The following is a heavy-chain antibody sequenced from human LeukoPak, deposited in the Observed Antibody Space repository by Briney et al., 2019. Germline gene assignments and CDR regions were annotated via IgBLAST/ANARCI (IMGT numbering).Heavy chain of an antibody. CDR3: ARHSSGWYWFDY. V-gene: IGHV4-39*01. CDR2: IYYSGST. CDR1: GGSISSSSYY. D-gene: IGHD6-19*01. Sequence: SETLSLTCTVSGGSISSSSYYWGWIRQPPGKGLEWIGSIYYSGSTYYNPSLKSRVTISVDTSKNQFSLKLSSVTAADTAVYYCARHSSGWYWFDYWGQGTLVTVSS. J-gene: IGHJ4*02.